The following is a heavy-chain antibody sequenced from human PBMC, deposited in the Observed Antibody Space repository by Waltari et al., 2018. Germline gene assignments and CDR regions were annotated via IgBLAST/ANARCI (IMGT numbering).Heavy chain of an antibody. V-gene: IGHV4-34*01. J-gene: IGHJ6*02. CDR3: ARPMWCSSTTCSGPMDV. CDR2: IDQSGRT. CDR1: GGSLSNSY. D-gene: IGHD2-2*01. Sequence: QVQLQQWGAGLLKPSETLSLTCAVYGGSLSNSYWSWILQPPGKGLEWIGEIDQSGRTKYNPSLKSRVIISLDTSKNQFSLRLRSVTAADTAIYFCARPMWCSSTTCSGPMDVWGQGTTATVS.